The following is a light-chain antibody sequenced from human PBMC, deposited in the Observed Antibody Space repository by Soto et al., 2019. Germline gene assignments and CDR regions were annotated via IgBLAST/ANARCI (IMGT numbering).Light chain of an antibody. J-gene: IGKJ2*01. V-gene: IGKV3-20*01. CDR1: QSVSSSY. CDR3: QQYGSSSYT. CDR2: GAS. Sequence: EIVLTQSPGTLSLSPGERATLSCRASQSVSSSYLAWYQQKPSQPPRLLIYGASIRATGIPDWFSGSGSWTDFTLNISRLEPEDFAVSYCQQYGSSSYTFGQGTKLAIK.